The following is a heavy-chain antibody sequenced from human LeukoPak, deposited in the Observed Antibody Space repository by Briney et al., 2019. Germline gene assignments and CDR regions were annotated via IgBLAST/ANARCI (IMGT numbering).Heavy chain of an antibody. Sequence: NASETLSLTCTVSGGSISSYYWSWIRQPAGKGLEWIGRIYTSGSTNYNPSLKSRVTMSVDTSKNQFSLKLSSVTAADTAVYYCARDRGSDFDYEDAFDIWGQGTMVTVSS. D-gene: IGHD4/OR15-4a*01. CDR1: GGSISSYY. CDR2: IYTSGST. J-gene: IGHJ3*02. V-gene: IGHV4-4*07. CDR3: ARDRGSDFDYEDAFDI.